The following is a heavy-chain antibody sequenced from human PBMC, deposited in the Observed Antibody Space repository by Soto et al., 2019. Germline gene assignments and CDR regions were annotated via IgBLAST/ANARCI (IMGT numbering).Heavy chain of an antibody. CDR3: ARWGTTGGLDV. CDR2: TSYDGSNN. D-gene: IGHD3-16*01. J-gene: IGHJ4*02. Sequence: VQLVESGGGVVQPGTSLRLSCVGSGFTFRSYVIHWVRQAPGKGLEWVALTSYDGSNNFYGDSVKGRFTISRDNSRNTVELQMYSLRLEDTALYYCARWGTTGGLDVCGQGTLVSVSS. CDR1: GFTFRSYV. V-gene: IGHV3-33*05.